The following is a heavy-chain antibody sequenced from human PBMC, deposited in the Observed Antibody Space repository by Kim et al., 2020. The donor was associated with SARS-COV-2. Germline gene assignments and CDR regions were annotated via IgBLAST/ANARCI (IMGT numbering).Heavy chain of an antibody. D-gene: IGHD1-1*01. CDR3: ARDGTGFVEVRYFYYGM. CDR1: GFSFSSYW. CDR2: IKDDGNNK. V-gene: IGHV3-7*03. J-gene: IGHJ6*01. Sequence: GGSLRLSCAASGFSFSSYWLSWVRQAPGKGLEGVSTIKDDGNNKYYAGSVRGRFTISRDNSENSLYLQMNTLRAEDTAVYYCARDGTGFVEVRYFYYGM.